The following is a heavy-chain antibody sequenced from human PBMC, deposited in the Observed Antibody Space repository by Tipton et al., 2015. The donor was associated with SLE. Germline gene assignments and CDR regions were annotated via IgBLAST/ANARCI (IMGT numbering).Heavy chain of an antibody. CDR3: ARGGDPDYFDY. CDR1: GGSISSYY. J-gene: IGHJ4*02. D-gene: IGHD2-21*01. CDR2: IFHSGST. V-gene: IGHV4-59*12. Sequence: TLSLICTVSGGSISSYYWRWIRQPPGKALEWIGYIFHSGSTNHNPSLKSRVTISLDTSKNQFSLKLNSVTAADTAVYYCARGGDPDYFDYWGQGTLVTVSS.